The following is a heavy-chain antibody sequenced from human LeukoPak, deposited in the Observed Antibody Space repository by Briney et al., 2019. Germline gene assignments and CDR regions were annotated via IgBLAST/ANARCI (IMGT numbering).Heavy chain of an antibody. J-gene: IGHJ3*02. CDR2: IYYSGST. CDR3: ARVDYYGSGSYGGAFDI. Sequence: PSETLSLTCTVSGGSISSSSYYWGWIRQPPGKGLEWIGSIYYSGSTYYNPSLKSRVTISVDTSKNQFSLKLSSVTAADTAVYYCARVDYYGSGSYGGAFDIWGQGTMVTVSS. D-gene: IGHD3-10*01. V-gene: IGHV4-39*07. CDR1: GGSISSSSYY.